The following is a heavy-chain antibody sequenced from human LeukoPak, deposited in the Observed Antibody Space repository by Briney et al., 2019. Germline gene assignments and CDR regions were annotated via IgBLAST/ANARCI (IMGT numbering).Heavy chain of an antibody. Sequence: SETLSLTCAVYGGSFSGYYWSWIRQPPGNGLEWIGEINHSGSTNYNPSLKSRVTISVDTSKNQFSLKLSSVTAADTAVYYCARGRAAASGDYWGQGTLVTVSS. J-gene: IGHJ4*02. CDR1: GGSFSGYY. CDR2: INHSGST. CDR3: ARGRAAASGDY. D-gene: IGHD2-2*01. V-gene: IGHV4-34*01.